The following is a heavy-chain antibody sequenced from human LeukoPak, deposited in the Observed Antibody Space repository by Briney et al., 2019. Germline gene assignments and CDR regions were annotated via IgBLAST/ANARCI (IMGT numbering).Heavy chain of an antibody. D-gene: IGHD2-15*01. J-gene: IGHJ6*02. CDR1: GFSFRTYS. CDR3: TTPARDFYYYGMEV. V-gene: IGHV3-15*01. CDR2: IKSKNDGGTT. Sequence: GGSLRLSCAASGFSFRTYSMNWVRQAPGKGLEWVGRIKSKNDGGTTDYAAPVNGRFTISRDDSKNTLYLQMNSLKTEDTGVYYCTTPARDFYYYGMEVWGQGTTVTVSS.